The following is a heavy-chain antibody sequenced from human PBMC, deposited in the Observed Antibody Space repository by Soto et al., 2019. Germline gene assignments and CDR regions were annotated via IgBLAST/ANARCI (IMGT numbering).Heavy chain of an antibody. CDR3: ARAFGDLDAFDI. CDR1: GGTFSSYA. D-gene: IGHD2-21*01. J-gene: IGHJ3*02. Sequence: SVKVSCKASGGTFSSYAISWVRQAPGQGLEWMGGIIPIFGTANYAQKFQGRVTITADESTSTAYMELSSLRSEDTAVYYCARAFGDLDAFDIWGQGTMVTVSS. V-gene: IGHV1-69*13. CDR2: IIPIFGTA.